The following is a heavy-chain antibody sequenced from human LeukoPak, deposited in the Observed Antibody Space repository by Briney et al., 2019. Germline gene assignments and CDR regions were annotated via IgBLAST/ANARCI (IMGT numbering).Heavy chain of an antibody. CDR3: ARSMQLVLNGGGNWFDP. D-gene: IGHD6-6*01. J-gene: IGHJ5*02. CDR1: GGSFSGYY. V-gene: IGHV4-34*01. Sequence: SETLSLTCAVYGGSFSGYYWSWIRQPPGKGLEWIGEINHSGSTNYNPSLKSRVTISVETSKNQFSLKLSSVTASETVVYYCARSMQLVLNGGGNWFDPWGQGTLVTVSS. CDR2: INHSGST.